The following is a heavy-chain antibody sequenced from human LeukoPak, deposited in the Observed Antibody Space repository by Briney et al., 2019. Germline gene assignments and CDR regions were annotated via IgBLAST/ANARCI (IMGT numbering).Heavy chain of an antibody. J-gene: IGHJ4*02. CDR1: GFTFSSYS. CDR2: ISTTSRYI. Sequence: GGSLSLSCAASGFTFSSYSMNWVRQAPGKGLEWVSSISTTSRYIYYADSVKGRFTVSRDNAKNSLSLQMNSLRAEDTAVYYCAKGNSDYDHDYWGQGTLVTVSS. D-gene: IGHD4-11*01. CDR3: AKGNSDYDHDY. V-gene: IGHV3-21*01.